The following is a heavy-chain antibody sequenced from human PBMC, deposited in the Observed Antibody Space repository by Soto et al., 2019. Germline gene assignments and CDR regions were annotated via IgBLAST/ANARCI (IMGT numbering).Heavy chain of an antibody. D-gene: IGHD4-17*01. Sequence: ESGGGVVQPGRSLRLSCAASGFTFSSYAMHWVRQAPGKGLEWVAVISYDGSNKYYADSVKGRFTISRDNSKNTLYLQMNSLRAEDTAVYYCAVDYGPYYYYGMDVWGQGTTVTVSS. CDR3: AVDYGPYYYYGMDV. CDR1: GFTFSSYA. J-gene: IGHJ6*02. CDR2: ISYDGSNK. V-gene: IGHV3-30-3*01.